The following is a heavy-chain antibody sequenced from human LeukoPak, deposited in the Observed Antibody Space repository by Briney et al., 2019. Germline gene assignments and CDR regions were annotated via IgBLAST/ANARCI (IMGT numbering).Heavy chain of an antibody. CDR1: GYSISSAYY. J-gene: IGHJ5*02. Sequence: SETLSLTCTVSGYSISSAYYWGWIRQPPGKGLEWIGYIYYSGSTNYNPSLKSRVTISVDTSKNQFSLKLSSVTAADTAVYYCARDSGTSGEVKFDPWGQGALVTVSS. CDR3: ARDSGTSGEVKFDP. D-gene: IGHD3-10*01. V-gene: IGHV4-38-2*02. CDR2: IYYSGST.